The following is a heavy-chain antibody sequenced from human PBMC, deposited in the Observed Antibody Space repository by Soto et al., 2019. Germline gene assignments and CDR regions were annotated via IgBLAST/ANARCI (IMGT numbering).Heavy chain of an antibody. Sequence: QISLKESGPTLVKPTQTLKLTCSFSGFSLTTDGEGVGWVRQPPGAALEWLALIYWDDDERYSPCLKTRLTITKDPSKNQVVLIMTNMDPVDTATYYCAHSRNLITEDAQVGDFDYWGQGTLVTVSS. CDR3: AHSRNLITEDAQVGDFDY. CDR2: IYWDDDE. CDR1: GFSLTTDGEG. J-gene: IGHJ4*02. V-gene: IGHV2-5*02. D-gene: IGHD3-10*01.